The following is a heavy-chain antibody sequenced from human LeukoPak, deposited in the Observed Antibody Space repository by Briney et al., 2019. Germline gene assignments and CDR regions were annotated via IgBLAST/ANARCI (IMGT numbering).Heavy chain of an antibody. Sequence: VASVKVSCTASEYTFTGYYLHWVRQAPGQGLEWMGWINPNSGGTSYAQQFQDRVTMTRDTSISTAYMELSRLRSDDTAVYYCARDALIQTYCSSTSCYDVRERHNWFDPWGQGTLVTVSS. J-gene: IGHJ5*02. CDR1: EYTFTGYY. V-gene: IGHV1-2*02. CDR3: ARDALIQTYCSSTSCYDVRERHNWFDP. D-gene: IGHD2-2*01. CDR2: INPNSGGT.